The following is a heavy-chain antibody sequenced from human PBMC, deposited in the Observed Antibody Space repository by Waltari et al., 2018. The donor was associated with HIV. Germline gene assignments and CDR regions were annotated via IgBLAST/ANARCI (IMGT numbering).Heavy chain of an antibody. CDR1: GGSFDEYY. CDR3: ARTYKRITLFEIIRELSWFDP. V-gene: IGHV4-34*01. D-gene: IGHD1-7*01. J-gene: IGHJ5*02. CDR2: INNIGTT. Sequence: QVQLQQWGAGLLKPSETLSLTCAIYGGSFDEYYWAWLRQTPEKGLEWLGEINNIGTTTSNPTLKSRVTVSIDTSKNQFSLNLRSVTAADTAVYYCARTYKRITLFEIIRELSWFDPWGQGTLVTVSS.